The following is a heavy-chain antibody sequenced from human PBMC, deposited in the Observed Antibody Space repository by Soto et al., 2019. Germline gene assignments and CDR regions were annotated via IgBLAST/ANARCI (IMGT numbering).Heavy chain of an antibody. CDR1: GFTFSDYY. J-gene: IGHJ6*02. Sequence: GWSLKLSCASSGFTFSDYYMSSIRQAPGKGLEWVSYISSSGSTIYYADSVKGRFTISRDNAKNSLYLQMNSLRAEDTAVYYCARDDVAVAGISYYGMDVWGQGTTVTVSS. CDR3: ARDDVAVAGISYYGMDV. CDR2: ISSSGSTI. D-gene: IGHD6-19*01. V-gene: IGHV3-11*01.